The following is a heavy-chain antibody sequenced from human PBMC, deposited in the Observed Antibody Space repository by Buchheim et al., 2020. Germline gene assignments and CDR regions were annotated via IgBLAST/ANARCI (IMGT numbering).Heavy chain of an antibody. CDR1: GGSFSGYY. Sequence: QEQLQQWGAGLLKPSETLSLTCAVYGGSFSGYYWSWIRQPPGKGLEWIGEINHSGSTNYNPSLKSRVTISVDTSKNQFSLKLSSVTAADTAVYYCASDLAAAGILDYWGQGTL. V-gene: IGHV4-34*01. CDR3: ASDLAAAGILDY. D-gene: IGHD6-13*01. J-gene: IGHJ4*02. CDR2: INHSGST.